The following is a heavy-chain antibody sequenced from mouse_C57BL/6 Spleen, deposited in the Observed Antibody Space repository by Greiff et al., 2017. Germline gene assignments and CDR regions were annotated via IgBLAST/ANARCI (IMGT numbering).Heavy chain of an antibody. J-gene: IGHJ4*01. CDR3: ARCKIGYYDYYAMDY. D-gene: IGHD2-3*01. CDR2: INPNYGTT. CDR1: GYSFPDYN. V-gene: IGHV1-39*01. Sequence: VQLQQSGPELVKPGASVKISCKASGYSFPDYNMNWVKQSNGTSLEWIGVINPNYGTTSYNQKFKGKATLTVDQSSSTAYMQLNSLTSEDSAVYYCARCKIGYYDYYAMDYWGQGTSVTVSS.